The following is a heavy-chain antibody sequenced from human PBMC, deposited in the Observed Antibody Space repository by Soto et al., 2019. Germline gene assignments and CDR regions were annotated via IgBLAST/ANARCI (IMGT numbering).Heavy chain of an antibody. D-gene: IGHD2-2*01. Sequence: QPGGSLRLSCAASGFTFSSYAMKWVRQAPGKGLEWVSLIGESGTPTYYADSVKGRFTISRDNSGNTLFLEMYSLRAEDTAVYYCARYIPGVRYYGMDVWGQGTTVTVSS. J-gene: IGHJ6*02. CDR3: ARYIPGVRYYGMDV. CDR2: IGESGTPT. CDR1: GFTFSSYA. V-gene: IGHV3-23*01.